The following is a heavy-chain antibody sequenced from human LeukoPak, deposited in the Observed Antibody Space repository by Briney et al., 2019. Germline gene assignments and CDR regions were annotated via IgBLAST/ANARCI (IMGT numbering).Heavy chain of an antibody. J-gene: IGHJ4*02. D-gene: IGHD1/OR15-1a*01. CDR3: ARDDGGGTYYFDY. CDR2: INANSGST. CDR1: GYTFTSYY. V-gene: IGHV1-46*01. Sequence: ASVKVSCKASGYTFTSYYIHWVRQTPGQGLEWMGIINANSGSTTNAQRFQGRVTMTRDTSTSTVYMELSSLRSEETAVYYCARDDGGGTYYFDYWGQGTLVTVSS.